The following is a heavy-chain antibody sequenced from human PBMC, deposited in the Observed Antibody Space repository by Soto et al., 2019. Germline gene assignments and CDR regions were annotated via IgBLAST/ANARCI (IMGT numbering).Heavy chain of an antibody. Sequence: QVQLVQSGAEVKKPGSSVKVSCKASGGTFSSYAISWVRQAPGQGLEWMGGIIPIFGTANYAQKFQGRVTITADESTSTAYMELSSLRSEDTAVYYCARAGYGHYLNYYYYGMDVWGQGTTVTVSS. CDR3: ARAGYGHYLNYYYYGMDV. CDR1: GGTFSSYA. D-gene: IGHD4-17*01. V-gene: IGHV1-69*12. J-gene: IGHJ6*02. CDR2: IIPIFGTA.